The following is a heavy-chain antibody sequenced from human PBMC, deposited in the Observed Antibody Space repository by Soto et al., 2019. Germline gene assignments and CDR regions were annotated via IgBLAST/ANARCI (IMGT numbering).Heavy chain of an antibody. D-gene: IGHD2-2*01. CDR3: VKDRYVDY. Sequence: GGSLRLSCSVSGFTIITYAMHWVRRAPGKGLEYVASSSNGDSTYYADSVKGRFTISRDNSKNTLYLQMSSLRAEDTALYYCVKDRYVDYWGQGILVTVSS. V-gene: IGHV3-64D*06. CDR1: GFTIITYA. CDR2: SSNGDST. J-gene: IGHJ4*02.